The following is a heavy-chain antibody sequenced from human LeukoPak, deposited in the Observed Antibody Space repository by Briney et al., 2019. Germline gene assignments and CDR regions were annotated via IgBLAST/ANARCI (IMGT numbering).Heavy chain of an antibody. V-gene: IGHV3-23*01. J-gene: IGHJ4*02. CDR1: GFTFSSYA. CDR2: ISGSGGST. D-gene: IGHD3-10*01. CDR3: AKCPVIYYYGSGSYYRD. Sequence: GGSLRLSCAASGFTFSSYAMSWVRQAPGKGLEWVSAISGSGGSTYYADSVKGRFTISRDNSKNTLYLQMNSLRAEDTAVYYCAKCPVIYYYGSGSYYRDWGQGTLVTVSS.